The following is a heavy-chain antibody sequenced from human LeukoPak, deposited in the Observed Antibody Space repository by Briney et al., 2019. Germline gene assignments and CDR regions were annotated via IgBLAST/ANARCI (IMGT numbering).Heavy chain of an antibody. V-gene: IGHV4-59*08. CDR2: IYYSGST. CDR3: ARHWLDSGTPDRFDY. CDR1: GGSFSSYY. D-gene: IGHD3-10*01. Sequence: SETLSLTCTVSGGSFSSYYWSWIRQPPGKGLEWIGYIYYSGSTNYNPSLKSRVTISVDTSKNQFSLKLSSVAAADTAVYYCARHWLDSGTPDRFDYWGQGALVTVSS. J-gene: IGHJ4*02.